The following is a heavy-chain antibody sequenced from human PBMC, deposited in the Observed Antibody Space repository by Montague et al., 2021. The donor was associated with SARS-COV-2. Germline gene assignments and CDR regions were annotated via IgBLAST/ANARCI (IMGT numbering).Heavy chain of an antibody. D-gene: IGHD1-14*01. CDR3: ARISGITSWYYDY. CDR1: GGSVSSGSYY. J-gene: IGHJ4*02. Sequence: SETLSLTCTVSGGSVSSGSYYWSWIRQPPGKGLQSIGYIYYTGSTNYNPSLRSRVTISVDSSKNQFSVRLSSVTAAGTAVYYCARISGITSWYYDYWGQGTLVTVSS. CDR2: IYYTGST. V-gene: IGHV4-61*01.